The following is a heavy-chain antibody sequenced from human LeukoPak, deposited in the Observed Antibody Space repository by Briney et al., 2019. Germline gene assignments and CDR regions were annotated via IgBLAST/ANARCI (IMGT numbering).Heavy chain of an antibody. J-gene: IGHJ4*02. CDR3: ARPLYCNSTRCSMFFDY. CDR1: GVTFSSFW. V-gene: IGHV3-7*01. D-gene: IGHD2-2*01. CDR2: INQDGSEK. Sequence: GGSLRLSCAASGVTFSSFWMTWVRQAPGKGLEWVANINQDGSEKYYVDSVKGRFTISRDNAKNSLYLQMNSLRDEDTAVYYCARPLYCNSTRCSMFFDYGGQGTLVTVSS.